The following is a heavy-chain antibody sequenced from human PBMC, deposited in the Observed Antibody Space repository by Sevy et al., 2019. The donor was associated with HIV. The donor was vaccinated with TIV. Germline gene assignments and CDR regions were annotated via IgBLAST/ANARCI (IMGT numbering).Heavy chain of an antibody. CDR3: AKEFVYGKNSSGSYVDYYGMDV. D-gene: IGHD6-19*01. V-gene: IGHV3-43*01. J-gene: IGHJ6*02. Sequence: GGSLRLSCAASGFTFDDYTMHWVRQAPGKGLEWVSLISWDGGSTYYADSVKGRFTISRDNSKNSLYLQMNSLRTEDTALYYCAKEFVYGKNSSGSYVDYYGMDVWGQGTTVTVSS. CDR1: GFTFDDYT. CDR2: ISWDGGST.